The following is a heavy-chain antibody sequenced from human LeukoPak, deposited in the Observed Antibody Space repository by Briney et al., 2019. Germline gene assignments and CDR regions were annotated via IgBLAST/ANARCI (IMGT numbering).Heavy chain of an antibody. CDR3: ARVLYSGTAAFDY. Sequence: ASVKVSCKASGYTFTSYYMHWVRQAPGQGLEWMGWINTNTGNPTYAQGFTGRFVFSLDTSVSTAYLQISSLKAEDTAVYYCARVLYSGTAAFDYWGQGTLVTVSS. J-gene: IGHJ4*02. CDR1: GYTFTSYY. CDR2: INTNTGNP. D-gene: IGHD1-1*01. V-gene: IGHV7-4-1*02.